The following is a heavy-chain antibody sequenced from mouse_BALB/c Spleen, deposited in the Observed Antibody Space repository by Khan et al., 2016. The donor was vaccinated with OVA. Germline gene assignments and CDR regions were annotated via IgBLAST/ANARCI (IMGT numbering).Heavy chain of an antibody. CDR2: IFPGSVST. V-gene: IGHV1-9*01. CDR3: ARGGYGGFAY. Sequence: QIQLVQSGGDLMKPGASVKISCKATGYTFSSYWIEWVKQRPGHGLEWIGQIFPGSVSTTYNEKFKGKVTFTADTSSNTASMKISSLTSEDSAVYYCARGGYGGFAYWGQGTLVTVSA. J-gene: IGHJ3*01. D-gene: IGHD2-2*01. CDR1: GYTFSSYW.